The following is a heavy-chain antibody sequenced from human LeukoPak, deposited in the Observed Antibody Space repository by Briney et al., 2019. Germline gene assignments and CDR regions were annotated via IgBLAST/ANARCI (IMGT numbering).Heavy chain of an antibody. Sequence: SVKVSCKASGGTFSNFAFSWVRQAPGQGLQWVGRIIPIVDVTSYAQNFKGRVTITADESTPTAYMELSSLRSEDTAVYYCAREMGDREFSFAYWGQGTLVTVSS. D-gene: IGHD3-10*01. CDR3: AREMGDREFSFAY. V-gene: IGHV1-69*04. CDR1: GGTFSNFA. CDR2: IIPIVDVT. J-gene: IGHJ4*02.